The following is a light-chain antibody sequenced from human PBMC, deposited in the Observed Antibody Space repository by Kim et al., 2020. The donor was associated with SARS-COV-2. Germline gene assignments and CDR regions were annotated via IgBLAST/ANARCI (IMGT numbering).Light chain of an antibody. J-gene: IGLJ1*01. Sequence: GQKVTISCSGSSSNIGNNNVSWYQQVPGTAPKLLIYGNDKRPSGIPDRFSGSKSGTSATLGITGLQTGDEADYYCGTWDSSLGAYVFGTGIKVTVL. CDR2: GND. CDR1: SSNIGNNN. CDR3: GTWDSSLGAYV. V-gene: IGLV1-51*01.